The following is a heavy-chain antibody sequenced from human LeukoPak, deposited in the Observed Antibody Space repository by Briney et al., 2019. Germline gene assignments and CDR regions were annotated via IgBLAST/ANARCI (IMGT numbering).Heavy chain of an antibody. CDR3: LGYYDSSGYNYFNY. V-gene: IGHV3-23*01. Sequence: GGSLRLSCTASGSTFSTYPMTWVRQAPGQGLEWVSAISGNSVTIYYADSVKGRFTISRDNSKNTLYLQMNSLRAEDTAMYYCLGYYDSSGYNYFNYWGQGTQVTVSS. CDR1: GSTFSTYP. CDR2: ISGNSVTI. D-gene: IGHD3-22*01. J-gene: IGHJ4*02.